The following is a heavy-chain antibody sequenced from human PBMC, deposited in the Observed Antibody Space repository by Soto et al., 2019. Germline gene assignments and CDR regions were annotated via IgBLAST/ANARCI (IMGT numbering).Heavy chain of an antibody. J-gene: IGHJ6*02. CDR2: IYYSGST. D-gene: IGHD6-25*01. V-gene: IGHV4-30-4*01. Sequence: QVQLQESGPGLVKPSQTLSLTCTVSGGSISSGDYYWSWIRQPPGKGLEWIGYIYYSGSTYYNPSLKSRFTISVDTSKNQFSLKLSSVTAADTAVYYCARDKGRAAPDNYYYYGMDVWGQGTTVTVSS. CDR1: GGSISSGDYY. CDR3: ARDKGRAAPDNYYYYGMDV.